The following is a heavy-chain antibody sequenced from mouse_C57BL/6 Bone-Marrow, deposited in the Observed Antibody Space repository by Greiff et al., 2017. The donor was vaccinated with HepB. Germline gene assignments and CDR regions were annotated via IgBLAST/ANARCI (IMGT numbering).Heavy chain of an antibody. CDR3: ARHPYYSNYIAY. CDR2: ISNGGGST. V-gene: IGHV5-12*01. Sequence: EVQGVESGGGLVQPGGSLKLSCAASGFTFSDYYMYWVRQTPEKRLEWVAYISNGGGSTYYPDTVKGRFTISRDNAKNTLYLQMSRLKSEDTAMYYCARHPYYSNYIAYWGQGTLVTVSA. CDR1: GFTFSDYY. D-gene: IGHD2-5*01. J-gene: IGHJ3*01.